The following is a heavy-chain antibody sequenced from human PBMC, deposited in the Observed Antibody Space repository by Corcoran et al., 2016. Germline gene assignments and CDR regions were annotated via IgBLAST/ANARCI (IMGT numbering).Heavy chain of an antibody. CDR1: GGSFSGYY. CDR3: ARVRGGSYYVWFDP. V-gene: IGHV4-34*01. D-gene: IGHD1-26*01. CDR2: INHSGST. Sequence: QVQLQQWGAGLLKPSETLSLTCAVYGGSFSGYYWSWIRQPPGKGLEWIGEINHSGSTNYNPSLKSRVTISVDTSKNQFSLKLSSVTAADPAVYYCARVRGGSYYVWFDPWGQGTLVTVSS. J-gene: IGHJ5*02.